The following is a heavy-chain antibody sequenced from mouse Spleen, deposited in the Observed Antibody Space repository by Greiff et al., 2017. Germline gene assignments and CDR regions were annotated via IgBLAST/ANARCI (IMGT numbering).Heavy chain of an antibody. J-gene: IGHJ3*01. Sequence: QVQLQQSGAELARPGASVKLSCKASGYTFTSYGISWVKQRTGQGLEWIGEIYPRSGNTYYNEKFEGKATLTADKSSSTAYMELRSLTSEDSAVYFCARRAAVVSDWGQGTLVTVSA. D-gene: IGHD6-2*01. CDR3: ARRAAVVSD. V-gene: IGHV1-81*01. CDR2: IYPRSGNT. CDR1: GYTFTSYG.